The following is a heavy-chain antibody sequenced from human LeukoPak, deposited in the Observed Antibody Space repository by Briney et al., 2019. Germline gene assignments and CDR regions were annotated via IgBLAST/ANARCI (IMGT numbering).Heavy chain of an antibody. CDR3: ARRRSKAYEN. CDR1: GFTVSSHY. CDR2: ISSGSST. J-gene: IGHJ4*02. V-gene: IGHV3-53*01. D-gene: IGHD3-22*01. Sequence: GGSLRLSCAASGFTVSSHYMTWVRQAPGKGLEWVSLISSGSSTYYADSVEGRFTISRDNSKNTLYLQLNSLRADDTAVYYCARRRSKAYENWGQGTLVTVSS.